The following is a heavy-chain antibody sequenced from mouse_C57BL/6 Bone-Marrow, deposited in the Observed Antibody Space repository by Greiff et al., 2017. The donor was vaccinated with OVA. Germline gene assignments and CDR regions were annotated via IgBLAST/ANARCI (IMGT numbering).Heavy chain of an antibody. Sequence: VQLQQSGAELVRPGASVKLSCTASGFNIKDDYMHWVKQRPEQGLEWIGWIDPENGDTEYASKFQGKATITADTSSNTDYLQLSSLTSEDTAVYYCTTCPYYYGSSYAMDYWGQGTSVTVSS. CDR2: IDPENGDT. D-gene: IGHD1-1*01. V-gene: IGHV14-4*01. J-gene: IGHJ4*01. CDR3: TTCPYYYGSSYAMDY. CDR1: GFNIKDDY.